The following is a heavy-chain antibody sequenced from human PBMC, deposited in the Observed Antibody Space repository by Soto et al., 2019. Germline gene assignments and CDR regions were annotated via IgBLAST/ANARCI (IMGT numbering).Heavy chain of an antibody. CDR2: IKSKTDGGTT. V-gene: IGHV3-15*07. Sequence: GGSLRLSCAASGFTFSNAWMNWVRQAPGKGLEWVGRIKSKTDGGTTDYAAPVKGRFTISRDDSKNTLYLQMNSLKTEDTAVYYCTTDPYYYDSTSPWDYYYGMDVWGQGTTVTVSS. D-gene: IGHD3-22*01. J-gene: IGHJ6*02. CDR3: TTDPYYYDSTSPWDYYYGMDV. CDR1: GFTFSNAW.